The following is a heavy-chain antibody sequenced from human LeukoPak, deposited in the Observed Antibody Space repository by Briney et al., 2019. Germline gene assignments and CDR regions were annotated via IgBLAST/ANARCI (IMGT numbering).Heavy chain of an antibody. J-gene: IGHJ3*02. CDR2: ISGRSSTT. D-gene: IGHD2-2*01. V-gene: IGHV3-48*04. CDR3: ARELTNDAFDM. Sequence: LGGSLRLSCAASGFTFSTYSMNWVRQAPGKGLEWISYISGRSSTTYYADSVKGRFTISRDNAKNSLYLQMNSLRAEDTAVYYCARELTNDAFDMWGQGTMVTVAS. CDR1: GFTFSTYS.